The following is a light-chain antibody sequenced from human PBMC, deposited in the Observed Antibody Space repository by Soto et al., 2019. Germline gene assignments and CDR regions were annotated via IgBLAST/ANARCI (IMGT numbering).Light chain of an antibody. J-gene: IGKJ1*01. V-gene: IGKV3-20*01. CDR2: GAS. CDR1: QSLTSSY. Sequence: EIVLTQSPCTLSLYPGERATLSCRASQSLTSSYLAWYQQKPGQSPRLLIYGASRRATGIPDRFSGSGSGTDFTLTISRLEPEDFAVYYCQQYDASLWTFGQGTKVDIK. CDR3: QQYDASLWT.